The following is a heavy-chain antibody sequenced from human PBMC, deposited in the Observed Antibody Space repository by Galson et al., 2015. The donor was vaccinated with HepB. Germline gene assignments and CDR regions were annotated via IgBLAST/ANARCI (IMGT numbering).Heavy chain of an antibody. V-gene: IGHV3-48*03. CDR1: GFSLNNYE. CDR3: VRDDNDYWYFDL. J-gene: IGHJ2*01. CDR2: ISITGDLV. Sequence: SLRLSCAASGFSLNNYEVNWVRQAPGKGLEWLSYISITGDLVYYANSVKGRFTISRDNARNSVSLRMNNLRADDTAVYYCVRDDNDYWYFDLWGRGTLVTVSS. D-gene: IGHD5-24*01.